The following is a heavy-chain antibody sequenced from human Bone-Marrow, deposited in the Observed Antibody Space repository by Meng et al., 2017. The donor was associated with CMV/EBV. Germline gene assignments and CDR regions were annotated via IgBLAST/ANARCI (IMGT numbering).Heavy chain of an antibody. CDR3: ASGGWYSSGWYDY. V-gene: IGHV3-48*04. J-gene: IGHJ4*02. D-gene: IGHD6-19*01. CDR2: ISSSGSTI. Sequence: GESLKISCAASGFTFSSYSMNWVRQAPGKGLEWVSYISSSGSTIYYADSVKGRFTISRDNAKNSLYLQMNSLRAEDTAVYYCASGGWYSSGWYDYWGQGTLVTVSS. CDR1: GFTFSSYS.